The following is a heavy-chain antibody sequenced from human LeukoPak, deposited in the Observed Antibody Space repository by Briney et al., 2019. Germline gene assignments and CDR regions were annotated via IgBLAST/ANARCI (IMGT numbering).Heavy chain of an antibody. D-gene: IGHD3-22*01. V-gene: IGHV3-20*04. CDR1: GFTFSSYG. Sequence: PGGSLRLSCAASGFTFSSYGMSWVRQAPGTGLEWVSGIKWDGGSTGYEDTVKGRFTISRDNAKNSLYLQMNSLRAEDTALYYCARNVGSGYYYYFDYWGQGTLVTVSS. J-gene: IGHJ4*02. CDR3: ARNVGSGYYYYFDY. CDR2: IKWDGGST.